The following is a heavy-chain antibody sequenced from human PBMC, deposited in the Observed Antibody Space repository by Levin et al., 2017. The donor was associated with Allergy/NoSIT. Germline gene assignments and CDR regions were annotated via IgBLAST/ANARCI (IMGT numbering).Heavy chain of an antibody. CDR2: IYSGGSK. CDR1: GFTVSSNY. D-gene: IGHD3-16*01. J-gene: IGHJ4*02. CDR3: ARLGGIHDDYVDS. V-gene: IGHV3-53*01. Sequence: GGSLRLSCAASGFTVSSNYMSWVRQPPGKGLEWVSVIYSGGSKYYADSVKGRFTISRDNSKNTLYLQMNSLRAEDTAVYYCARLGGIHDDYVDSWGQGTLVTVSS.